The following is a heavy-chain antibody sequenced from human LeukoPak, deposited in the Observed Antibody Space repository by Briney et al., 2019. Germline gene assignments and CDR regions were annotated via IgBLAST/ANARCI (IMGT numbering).Heavy chain of an antibody. CDR3: ARGRINYRSDDWFDP. J-gene: IGHJ5*02. CDR2: ISSSSGTI. CDR1: GFTFSSYS. Sequence: PGGSLRLSCAASGFTFSSYSMNWVRQAPGQGLEWVSYISSSSGTIYYADSVKGRFTTSRDNAKNSLYLQMNSLRAEDTAVYYCARGRINYRSDDWFDPWGQGTLVTVSS. D-gene: IGHD3-10*01. V-gene: IGHV3-48*04.